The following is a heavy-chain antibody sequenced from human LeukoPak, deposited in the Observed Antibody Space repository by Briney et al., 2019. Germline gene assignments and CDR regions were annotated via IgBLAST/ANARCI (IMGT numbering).Heavy chain of an antibody. CDR3: AKDISLSGISPTVPDY. CDR2: ISNNGGYT. J-gene: IGHJ4*02. V-gene: IGHV3-23*01. CDR1: GFTFSSSA. Sequence: PGGSLRLSCAASGFTFSSSAMSWVRQAPGKGLEWVSAISNNGGYTYYADSVKGRFTISRDNSKGTLYLQMNSLRAEDTAVYYCAKDISLSGISPTVPDYWGQGTLVTVSS. D-gene: IGHD4-11*01.